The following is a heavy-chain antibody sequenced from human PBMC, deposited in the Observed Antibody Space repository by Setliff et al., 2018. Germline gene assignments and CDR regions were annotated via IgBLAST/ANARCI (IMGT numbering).Heavy chain of an antibody. CDR1: GDSMYGYY. CDR2: IYKSGTT. V-gene: IGHV4-59*01. Sequence: PSETLSLTCNVSGDSMYGYYWSWIRQPPGKGLEWIGYIYKSGTTKYNPSRGSRISMSVDTSKNQFSLNLNYVTTADKAVYYCARDQFSSGWYGAPEPYFDRWGQGVLVTVSS. D-gene: IGHD6-19*01. J-gene: IGHJ4*02. CDR3: ARDQFSSGWYGAPEPYFDR.